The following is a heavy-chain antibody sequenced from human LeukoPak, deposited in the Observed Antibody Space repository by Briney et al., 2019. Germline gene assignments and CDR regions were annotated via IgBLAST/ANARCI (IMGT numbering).Heavy chain of an antibody. CDR2: ISYDGSTK. J-gene: IGHJ5*02. CDR3: AKARLGYCSGGSCPLWFDP. Sequence: GGSLRLSCTASGFTFSTYGMHWVRQAPGKGLEWVTLISYDGSTKYYSDSVKGRFTISRDNSKNTLYLQMNSLRPEDTAVYSCAKARLGYCSGGSCPLWFDPWGQGTLVTVSS. CDR1: GFTFSTYG. V-gene: IGHV3-30*18. D-gene: IGHD2-15*01.